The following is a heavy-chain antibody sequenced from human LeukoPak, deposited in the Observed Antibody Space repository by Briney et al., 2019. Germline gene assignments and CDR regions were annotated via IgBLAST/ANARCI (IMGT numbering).Heavy chain of an antibody. CDR1: GYTFTGYY. CDR2: INPNSGGT. J-gene: IGHJ3*02. Sequence: ASVKVSCKASGYTFTGYYMHWVRQAPGQGLEWMGWINPNSGGTNYAQKLQGRVTMTTDTSTSTAYMELRSLRSDDTAVYYCASVVAVAGTAFIDAFDIWGQGTMVTVSS. V-gene: IGHV1-2*02. D-gene: IGHD6-19*01. CDR3: ASVVAVAGTAFIDAFDI.